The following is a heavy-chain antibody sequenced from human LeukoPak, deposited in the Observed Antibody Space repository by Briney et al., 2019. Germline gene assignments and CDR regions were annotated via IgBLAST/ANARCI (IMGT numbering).Heavy chain of an antibody. CDR2: IKQDGSEK. D-gene: IGHD3-3*01. Sequence: GGSLRLSCAASGFPFSSYWMSWVRQAPGKGLEWVANIKQDGSEKYYVDSVKGRFTISRDNAKNSLYLQMNSLRAEDTAVYYCASNYYDFWSGYYSSPYYMDVWGKGTTVTVSS. CDR1: GFPFSSYW. J-gene: IGHJ6*03. V-gene: IGHV3-7*01. CDR3: ASNYYDFWSGYYSSPYYMDV.